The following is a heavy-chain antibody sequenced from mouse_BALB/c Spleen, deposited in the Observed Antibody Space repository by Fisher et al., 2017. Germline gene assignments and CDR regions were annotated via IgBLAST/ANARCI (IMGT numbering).Heavy chain of an antibody. D-gene: IGHD1-2*01. Sequence: GKFKGKATFTADTSSNTAYMQLSSLTSEDSAVYYCARFTTASYAMDYWGQGTSVTVSS. J-gene: IGHJ4*01. V-gene: IGHV1-9*01. CDR3: ARFTTASYAMDY.